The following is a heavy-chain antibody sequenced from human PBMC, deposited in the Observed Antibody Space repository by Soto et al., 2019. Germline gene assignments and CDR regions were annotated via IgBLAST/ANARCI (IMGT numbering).Heavy chain of an antibody. D-gene: IGHD2-15*01. CDR1: GGTFSSYA. J-gene: IGHJ6*02. CDR3: ARGCSGGSCYSRYYGMDV. Sequence: GASVKVSCKASGGTFSSYAISWVRQAPGQGLEWMGGIIPIFGTANYAQKFQGRVTITADESTSTAYMELSSLRSEDTAVYYCARGCSGGSCYSRYYGMDVWGQGTTVTVSS. V-gene: IGHV1-69*13. CDR2: IIPIFGTA.